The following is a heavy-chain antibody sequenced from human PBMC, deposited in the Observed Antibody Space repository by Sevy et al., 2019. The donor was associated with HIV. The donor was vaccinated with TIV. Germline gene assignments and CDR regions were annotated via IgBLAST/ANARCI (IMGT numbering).Heavy chain of an antibody. CDR2: IKSRADCGTT. D-gene: IGHD3-3*01. V-gene: IGHV3-15*01. CDR1: GFTFSKAR. J-gene: IGHJ4*02. Sequence: GGSLRLSCAASGFTFSKARMTWVRQAPGKGLEWVGRIKSRADCGTTDYAAPVKGRFSISRDDSKNTLYLQMNSLKIEDTAVYYCTTKGDFWSGYQFFEYWGQGTLVTVSS. CDR3: TTKGDFWSGYQFFEY.